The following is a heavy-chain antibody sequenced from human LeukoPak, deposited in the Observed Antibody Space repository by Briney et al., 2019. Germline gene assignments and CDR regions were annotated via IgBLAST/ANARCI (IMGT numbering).Heavy chain of an antibody. D-gene: IGHD2/OR15-2a*01. Sequence: WGSLRLSCTVSGFTVSSNSMSWVRRAPGKGLEWVSSITSSNNYIYYGDSVKGRFTTSRDDAKNSLFLQMNSLRAEDTATYYCARGEFGDYYYFYMDVWGKGTTVTVSS. CDR1: GFTVSSNS. CDR2: ITSSNNYI. J-gene: IGHJ6*03. V-gene: IGHV3-21*01. CDR3: ARGEFGDYYYFYMDV.